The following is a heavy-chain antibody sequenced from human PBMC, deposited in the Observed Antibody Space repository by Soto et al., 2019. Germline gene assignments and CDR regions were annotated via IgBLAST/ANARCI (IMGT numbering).Heavy chain of an antibody. CDR2: ITGDDGST. J-gene: IGHJ4*02. CDR1: GFTFSNYV. Sequence: EVQVLESGGGLVQPGGSLRLSCIASGFTFSNYVMSWVRQAPGKGLEWVSSITGDDGSTSYADSVKGRLTISRDASKSPLDLEKNSLRGEDKAEYYCLKGGSCNNHRCDTWGQGTLVTV. V-gene: IGHV3-23*01. D-gene: IGHD3-16*01. CDR3: LKGGSCNNHRCDT.